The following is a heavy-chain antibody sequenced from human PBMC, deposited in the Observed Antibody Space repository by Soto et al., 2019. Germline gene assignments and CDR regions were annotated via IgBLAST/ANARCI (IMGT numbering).Heavy chain of an antibody. CDR1: GYTFTSYG. D-gene: IGHD6-19*01. CDR3: AKEEVAVAGYYYYGMDV. CDR2: ISAYNGNT. J-gene: IGHJ6*02. Sequence: GASVKVSCKASGYTFTSYGISWVRQAPGQGLEWMGWISAYNGNTNYAQKLQGRVTMTTDTSTSTAYMELSSLRSEDTAVYYCAKEEVAVAGYYYYGMDVWGQGTTVTVSS. V-gene: IGHV1-18*01.